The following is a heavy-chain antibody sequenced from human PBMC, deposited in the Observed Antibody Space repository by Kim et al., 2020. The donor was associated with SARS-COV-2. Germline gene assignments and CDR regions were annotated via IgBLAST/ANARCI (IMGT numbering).Heavy chain of an antibody. CDR3: ARDGSGSYSES. J-gene: IGHJ5*02. V-gene: IGHV3-66*01. Sequence: GGSLRLSCAASGFTVSRDYISWVRQAPGKGLEWVSVIYNDGSTYYADSVRDRFTISRDNSKNILYLQMNSLRAEDTAMYYCARDGSGSYSESWGQGTLVTVSS. CDR1: GFTVSRDY. D-gene: IGHD3-10*01. CDR2: IYNDGST.